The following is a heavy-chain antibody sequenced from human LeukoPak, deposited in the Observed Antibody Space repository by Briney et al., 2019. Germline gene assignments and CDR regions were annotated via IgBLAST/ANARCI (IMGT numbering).Heavy chain of an antibody. CDR2: ISGSGGST. V-gene: IGHV3-23*01. CDR3: AKDRGGYCSGGSCYNDY. Sequence: QSGGSLRLSCAASGFTFSSYAMSWVRQAPGKGLEWVSAISGSGGSTYYADSVKGRFTISRDNSKNTLYLQMNSLRVEDTAVYYCAKDRGGYCSGGSCYNDYWGQGTLVTVSS. J-gene: IGHJ4*02. CDR1: GFTFSSYA. D-gene: IGHD2-15*01.